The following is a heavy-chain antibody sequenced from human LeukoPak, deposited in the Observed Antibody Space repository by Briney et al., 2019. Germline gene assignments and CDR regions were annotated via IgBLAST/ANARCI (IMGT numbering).Heavy chain of an antibody. Sequence: GGSLRLSCAPSGFTVSSNYMSCVRQAPGKGLEWVSVIYSGGSTYYADYVKGRFTISRDNSKNTLYLQMNSLRAEDTAVYYCARYAAAAGTWFDPWGQGTLVTVSS. CDR3: ARYAAAAGTWFDP. D-gene: IGHD6-13*01. J-gene: IGHJ5*02. V-gene: IGHV3-66*01. CDR2: IYSGGST. CDR1: GFTVSSNY.